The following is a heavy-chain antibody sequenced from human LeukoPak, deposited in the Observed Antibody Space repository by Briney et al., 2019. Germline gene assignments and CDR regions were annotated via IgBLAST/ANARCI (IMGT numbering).Heavy chain of an antibody. J-gene: IGHJ4*02. CDR3: ARDIAVAGTRAGDY. CDR2: IIPILGIA. Sequence: ASVKVSCKASGGTFSSYVISWVRQAPGQGLEWMARIIPILGIANYAQKFQGRVTITADKSTSTAYMELSSLRSEDTAVYYCARDIAVAGTRAGDYWGQGTLVTVSS. V-gene: IGHV1-69*04. CDR1: GGTFSSYV. D-gene: IGHD6-19*01.